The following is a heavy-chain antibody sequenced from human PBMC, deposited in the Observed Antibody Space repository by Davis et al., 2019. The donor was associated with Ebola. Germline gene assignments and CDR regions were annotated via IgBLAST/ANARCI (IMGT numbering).Heavy chain of an antibody. CDR3: AREGVVQWGMDV. V-gene: IGHV3-23*01. CDR1: GFTFSSYA. D-gene: IGHD1-1*01. Sequence: GESLKISCAASGFTFSSYAMSWVRQAPGKGLEWVSAISGSGGSTYYADSVKGRFTISRDNAKNSLYLQMNSLRAEDTAVYYCAREGVVQWGMDVWGQGTTVTVSS. J-gene: IGHJ6*02. CDR2: ISGSGGST.